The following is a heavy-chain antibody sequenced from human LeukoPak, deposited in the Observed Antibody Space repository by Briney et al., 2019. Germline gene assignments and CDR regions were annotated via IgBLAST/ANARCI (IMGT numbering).Heavy chain of an antibody. D-gene: IGHD1-26*01. V-gene: IGHV4-30-2*01. CDR2: IYHSGST. CDR3: ARSAPMDSYSGSYWLDFQNAFDI. CDR1: GGAISSGTNS. Sequence: PSETLSLTCGVSGGAISSGTNSWSWIRKPPGKGLEWIGYIYHSGSTHYNPSLKSRVTISVDRSKNQFPLKLRSVTAADTAVYYCARSAPMDSYSGSYWLDFQNAFDIWGQGTMVTVSS. J-gene: IGHJ3*02.